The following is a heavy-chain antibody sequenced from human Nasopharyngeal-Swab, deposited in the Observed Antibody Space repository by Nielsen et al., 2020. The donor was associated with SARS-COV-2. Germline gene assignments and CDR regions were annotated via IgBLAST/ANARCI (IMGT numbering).Heavy chain of an antibody. CDR1: GFTFGSYW. V-gene: IGHV3-7*01. Sequence: GESLKISCAASGFTFGSYWMSWVRQAPGKGLEWVANIKQDGSEKYYVDSVKGRFTISRDNAKNSLYLQMNSLRAEDTAVYYCAREGVVPAAMLDYWGQGTLVTVSS. J-gene: IGHJ4*02. CDR2: IKQDGSEK. D-gene: IGHD2-2*01. CDR3: AREGVVPAAMLDY.